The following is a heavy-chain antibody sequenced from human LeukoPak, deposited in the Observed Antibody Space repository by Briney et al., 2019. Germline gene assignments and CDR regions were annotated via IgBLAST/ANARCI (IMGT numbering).Heavy chain of an antibody. CDR1: GGTFSSYA. Sequence: GASVKVSCKASGGTFSSYAISWVRQAPGQGLEWMGWISAYNGNTNYAQKLQGRVTMTTDTSTSTAYMELRSLRSDDTAVYYCARLHVLRHFDWLQRSGYFDYWGQGTLVTVPS. D-gene: IGHD3-9*01. J-gene: IGHJ4*02. CDR3: ARLHVLRHFDWLQRSGYFDY. V-gene: IGHV1-18*01. CDR2: ISAYNGNT.